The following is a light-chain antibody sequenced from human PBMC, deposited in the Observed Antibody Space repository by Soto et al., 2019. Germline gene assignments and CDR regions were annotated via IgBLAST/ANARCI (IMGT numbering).Light chain of an antibody. CDR3: QQYGSSLTWT. Sequence: EIVLTQSPGTLSLSPGEIVTLSCSASQSVSSSYLAWYQQKPGQAPRLLIYGASSRATGIPGRFSGSGSGTDFTLTISRLEPEDFAVYYCQQYGSSLTWTFGQGTKVDIK. J-gene: IGKJ1*01. V-gene: IGKV3-20*01. CDR2: GAS. CDR1: QSVSSSY.